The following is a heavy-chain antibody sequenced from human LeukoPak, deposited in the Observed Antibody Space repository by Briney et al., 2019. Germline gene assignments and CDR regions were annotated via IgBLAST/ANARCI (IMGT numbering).Heavy chain of an antibody. CDR3: ARGPVTTNFDY. D-gene: IGHD4-17*01. CDR1: GFTFTTYW. CDR2: IKQDGSEK. J-gene: IGHJ4*02. V-gene: IGHV3-7*01. Sequence: PGGSLRLSCAASGFTFTTYWMSWVRQAPGKGLEWVANIKQDGSEKYYVDSVKGRFTISRDNAKNSLYLQMNSLRAEDTAVYYCARGPVTTNFDYWGQGTLVTVSS.